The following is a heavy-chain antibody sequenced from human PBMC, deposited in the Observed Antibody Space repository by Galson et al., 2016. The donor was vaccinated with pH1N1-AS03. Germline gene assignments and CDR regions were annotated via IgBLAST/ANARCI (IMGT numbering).Heavy chain of an antibody. CDR1: GFTFSSFG. J-gene: IGHJ6*02. Sequence: SLRLSCAASGFTFSSFGLHWVRQAPGKGLDWVAHISPDGSKIYYADSVRGRFTISRDNFKSTLYLQLNSLRGEDTAVYYCTKDLPSRYGMDVWGQGTTVIVSS. CDR3: TKDLPSRYGMDV. V-gene: IGHV3-30*18. CDR2: ISPDGSKI.